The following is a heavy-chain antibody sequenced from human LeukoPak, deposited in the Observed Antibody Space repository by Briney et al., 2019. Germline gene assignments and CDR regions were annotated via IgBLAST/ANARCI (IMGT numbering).Heavy chain of an antibody. Sequence: PGGSLRLSCAASGFTFSSYAMSWVRQAPGKGLEWVSVISGSDDSTYYADSVKGRFTISRDNSKNTLYLQMNSLRAEDTAVYYCAKGRYDILTGCLRFRGQGTLVTVSS. CDR3: AKGRYDILTGCLRF. D-gene: IGHD3-9*01. J-gene: IGHJ4*02. CDR1: GFTFSSYA. CDR2: ISGSDDST. V-gene: IGHV3-23*01.